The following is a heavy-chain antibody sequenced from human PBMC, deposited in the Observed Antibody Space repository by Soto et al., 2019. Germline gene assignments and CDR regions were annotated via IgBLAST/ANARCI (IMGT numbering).Heavy chain of an antibody. V-gene: IGHV4-59*08. D-gene: IGHD6-13*01. Sequence: QVQLQESGPGLVKPSETLSLTCTVSGDSISNYYWSWIRQPPGKGLEWIGYIYYSGSTNYNPSLKSRVTISVATSKNQFSLKLSSVPAADTAVYYCARHLWVGSSWYLGAFDIWGQGTMVTVSS. CDR2: IYYSGST. J-gene: IGHJ3*02. CDR3: ARHLWVGSSWYLGAFDI. CDR1: GDSISNYY.